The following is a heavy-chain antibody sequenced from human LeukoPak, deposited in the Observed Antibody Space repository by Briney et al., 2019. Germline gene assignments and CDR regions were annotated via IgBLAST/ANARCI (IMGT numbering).Heavy chain of an antibody. CDR3: ARVSWETVNTGYYSDF. J-gene: IGHJ4*02. V-gene: IGHV3-21*01. Sequence: GGSLRLSCVASEFVFSSHAMIWVRQAPGKGLEWISSITSSSSDIFYADSVRGRFTISRDNANTALHLQMNSLRAEATSVYYCARVSWETVNTGYYSDFWGQGTLVTVSS. CDR2: ITSSSSDI. D-gene: IGHD3-22*01. CDR1: EFVFSSHA.